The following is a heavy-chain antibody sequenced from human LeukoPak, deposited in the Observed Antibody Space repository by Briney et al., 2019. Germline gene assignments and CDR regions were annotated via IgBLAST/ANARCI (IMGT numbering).Heavy chain of an antibody. CDR3: AGGSSGLCFDY. Sequence: KPSETLSLTCTVSDGSISSSSYYWGWIRQPPGKGLEWIGSMYYSGSTYYNPSLKSRVTISVDTSKNQFSLKLSSVTAADTAVYYCAGGSSGLCFDYWGQGTLVTVSS. CDR2: MYYSGST. CDR1: DGSISSSSYY. D-gene: IGHD3-22*01. V-gene: IGHV4-39*01. J-gene: IGHJ4*02.